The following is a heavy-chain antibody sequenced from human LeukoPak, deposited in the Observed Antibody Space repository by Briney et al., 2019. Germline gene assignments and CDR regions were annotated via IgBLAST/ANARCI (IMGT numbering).Heavy chain of an antibody. J-gene: IGHJ5*02. CDR3: ATDFYDST. CDR1: GFTFSNAW. V-gene: IGHV3-15*07. D-gene: IGHD3-22*01. CDR2: IRSNSGGGTI. Sequence: GGSLRLSCATSGFTFSNAWMNWVRQAPGKGLEWVGRIRSNSGGGTIDYAAPVKGRFTLSRDDSKTTLYLQMNSLQTEDTAVYYCATDFYDSTWGQGTLVTVSS.